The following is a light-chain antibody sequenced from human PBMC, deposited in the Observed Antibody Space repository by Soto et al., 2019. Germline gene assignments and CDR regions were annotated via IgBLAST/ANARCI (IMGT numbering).Light chain of an antibody. CDR1: QGISSSY. CDR3: RQYLGSSGIT. J-gene: IGKJ5*01. V-gene: IGKV3-20*01. Sequence: IVVTQSACALSLSPGERATLSCRASQGISSSYLAWYGQKPGQAPRLLXXGPXSRATGIPERFIGSGSGTDFTLTISRLEPEDFAVYYCRQYLGSSGITFGQGTRLEIK. CDR2: GPX.